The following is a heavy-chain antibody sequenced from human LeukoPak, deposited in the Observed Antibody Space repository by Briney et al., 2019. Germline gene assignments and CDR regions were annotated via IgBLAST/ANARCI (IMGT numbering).Heavy chain of an antibody. CDR3: ASGREGITIFGVQLRSQQYGMDV. V-gene: IGHV4-59*12. J-gene: IGHJ6*02. CDR2: IYYSGST. D-gene: IGHD3-3*01. Sequence: SETLSLTCTVSGGSISSYSWSWIRQPPGKGLESIGYIYYSGSTNYNPSLKSRVTISVDTSKNQSSLKLSSVTAADPAVYYCASGREGITIFGVQLRSQQYGMDVWGQGTTVTVSS. CDR1: GGSISSYS.